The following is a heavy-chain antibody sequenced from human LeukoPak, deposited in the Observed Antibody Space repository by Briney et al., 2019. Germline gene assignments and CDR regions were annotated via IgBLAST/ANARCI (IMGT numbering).Heavy chain of an antibody. CDR2: IYHSGST. CDR1: GGSISSYY. J-gene: IGHJ5*02. CDR3: ARVPTGVITGTRNWFDP. V-gene: IGHV4-59*01. D-gene: IGHD1/OR15-1a*01. Sequence: SETLALTCTVSGGSISSYYWSWIRQPPGKGLEWIGYIYHSGSTNYNPSLKSRVTISVDTSKNQFSLKLSSVTAADTAVYYCARVPTGVITGTRNWFDPWGQGTLVTVSS.